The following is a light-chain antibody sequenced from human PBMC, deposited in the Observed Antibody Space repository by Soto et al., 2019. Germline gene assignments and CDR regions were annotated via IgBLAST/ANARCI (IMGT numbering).Light chain of an antibody. CDR3: QVWDGDSDHRV. J-gene: IGLJ3*02. Sequence: SYVLTQPPSVSVAPGQTARITCGGNDIGRKSVHWYQQKAGQAPVLVVYDDSDRPSGIPERISGSTSGNTATLTISRVAAGDEADYYWQVWDGDSDHRVFGGGTKLTVL. CDR2: DDS. CDR1: DIGRKS. V-gene: IGLV3-21*02.